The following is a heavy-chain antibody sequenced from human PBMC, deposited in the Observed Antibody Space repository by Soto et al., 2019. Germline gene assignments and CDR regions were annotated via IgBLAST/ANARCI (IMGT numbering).Heavy chain of an antibody. V-gene: IGHV4-34*01. CDR1: GGSFSGYY. CDR3: ARVTFFGVSGVDY. J-gene: IGHJ4*02. CDR2: INHTGST. D-gene: IGHD3-10*01. Sequence: QVQLQQWGAGLLKPSETLSLTCAVYGGSFSGYYWSWIRQPPGKGLEWIGEINHTGSTNYNPSLKSRVTLSVDTSKDQFSLKMCSVTAADTAVYYCARVTFFGVSGVDYWGQGTLVTVSS.